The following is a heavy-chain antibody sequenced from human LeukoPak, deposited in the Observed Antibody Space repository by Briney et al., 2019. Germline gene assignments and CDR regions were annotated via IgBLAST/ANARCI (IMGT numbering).Heavy chain of an antibody. CDR2: IIPIFGTA. V-gene: IGHV1-69*05. Sequence: ASVKVSCKASGGTFGSYAISWVRQAPGQGLEWMGGIIPIFGTANYAQKFQGRVTITTDESTSTAYMELSSLRSEDTAVYYCARSGDNGYFDLWGRGTLVTVSS. D-gene: IGHD2-21*01. J-gene: IGHJ2*01. CDR1: GGTFGSYA. CDR3: ARSGDNGYFDL.